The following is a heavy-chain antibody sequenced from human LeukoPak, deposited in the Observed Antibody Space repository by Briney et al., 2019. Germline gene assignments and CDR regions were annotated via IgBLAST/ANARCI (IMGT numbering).Heavy chain of an antibody. Sequence: GGSLRLSCAASGFTFSSYEMNWVRQAPGKGLEWVSYISSSGATTHYADSVKGRFTISRDNAKNSLYLQMNSLRAEDTADYYCARERGSGWYYFDSWGQGTLVTVSS. CDR1: GFTFSSYE. CDR2: ISSSGATT. D-gene: IGHD6-19*01. J-gene: IGHJ4*02. CDR3: ARERGSGWYYFDS. V-gene: IGHV3-48*03.